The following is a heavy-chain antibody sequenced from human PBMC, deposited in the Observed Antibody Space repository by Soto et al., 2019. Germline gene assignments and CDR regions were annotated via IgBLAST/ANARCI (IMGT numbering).Heavy chain of an antibody. CDR3: TREQNYYYDTTGYYMGLFDY. V-gene: IGHV3-53*01. J-gene: IGHJ4*02. CDR2: IYTGGGT. CDR1: GFSVSGNY. Sequence: EVHLVESGGGLIQPGGSLRLSCAASGFSVSGNYMSWVRQAPGKGLEWVALIYTGGGTFFADSVKGRFTISRDKSRNTVYLQMNSLRAEDTAVYYCTREQNYYYDTTGYYMGLFDYWGQGTLVTVSS. D-gene: IGHD3-22*01.